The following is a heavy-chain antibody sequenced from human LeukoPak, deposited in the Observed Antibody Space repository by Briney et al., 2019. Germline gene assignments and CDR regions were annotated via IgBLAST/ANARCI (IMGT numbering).Heavy chain of an antibody. J-gene: IGHJ4*02. CDR1: GFTFSSYS. CDR2: ISSSSSYI. V-gene: IGHV3-21*01. CDR3: ARAMVRGVITIGY. D-gene: IGHD3-10*01. Sequence: GGSLRHSCAASGFTFSSYSMNWVRQAPGKGLEWVSSISSSSSYIYYADSVKGRFTISRDNAKNSLYLQMNSLRAEDTAVYYCARAMVRGVITIGYWGQGTLVTVSS.